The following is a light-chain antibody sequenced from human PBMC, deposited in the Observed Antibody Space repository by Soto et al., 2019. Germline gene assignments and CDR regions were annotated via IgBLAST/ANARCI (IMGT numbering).Light chain of an antibody. Sequence: EIVLTQSPGTLSLSPGERATLSCRASQSVSSSYLAWYQQKPGQAPRLLIYGASSRATGIPDRFSGSGSGTDFPLTISRLEPEDFAVYYCQQYGSSPVFNFGPGTKVDIK. CDR1: QSVSSSY. CDR3: QQYGSSPVFN. CDR2: GAS. V-gene: IGKV3-20*01. J-gene: IGKJ3*01.